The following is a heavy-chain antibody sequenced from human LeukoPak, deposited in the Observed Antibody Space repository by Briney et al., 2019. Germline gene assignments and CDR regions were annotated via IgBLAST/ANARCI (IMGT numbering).Heavy chain of an antibody. Sequence: GSVKGFCKGSGFTLSSYGISWGGQGPGQRVGGGGWVSAYNGNTNYAQKLQGRVTMTTDTSTSTAYMELRSLRSDDTAVYYCARVGIAVAGSSADYWGQGTLVTVSS. J-gene: IGHJ4*02. CDR1: GFTLSSYG. V-gene: IGHV1-18*01. CDR3: ARVGIAVAGSSADY. D-gene: IGHD6-19*01. CDR2: VSAYNGNT.